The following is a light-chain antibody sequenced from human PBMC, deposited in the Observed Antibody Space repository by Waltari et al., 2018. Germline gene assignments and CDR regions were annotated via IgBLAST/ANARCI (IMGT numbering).Light chain of an antibody. CDR3: QVWDDTTSWV. Sequence: SYDLTQPVSVSVALEQTARITCGGDNIGRKNVYWFQQKPGQAPILVIYRDTNRPSGIPAPFLCPNSGNTATLTITRPQAGDGADYYCQVWDDTTSWVFGGGTKLTIL. V-gene: IGLV3-9*01. CDR1: NIGRKN. CDR2: RDT. J-gene: IGLJ3*02.